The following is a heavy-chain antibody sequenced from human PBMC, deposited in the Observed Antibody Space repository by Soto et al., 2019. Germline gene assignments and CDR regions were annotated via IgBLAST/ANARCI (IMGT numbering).Heavy chain of an antibody. CDR1: GFTFSDYY. V-gene: IGHV3-11*03. Sequence: GGSLRLSCAASGFTFSDYYMSWIRQAPGKGLEWVSYISSSSSYTNYADSVKGRFTISRDNAKNTLYLQMNSLRAEDTAVYYCARPGYYDSSGYSDYWGQGTLVTVPQ. CDR3: ARPGYYDSSGYSDY. CDR2: ISSSSSYT. J-gene: IGHJ4*02. D-gene: IGHD3-22*01.